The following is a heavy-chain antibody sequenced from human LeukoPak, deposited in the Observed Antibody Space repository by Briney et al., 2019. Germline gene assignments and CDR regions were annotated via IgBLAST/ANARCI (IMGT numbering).Heavy chain of an antibody. CDR2: ISYDGSNK. Sequence: GRSLRLSCAASGFTFSSYAMHWVRQAPGKGLEWVAVISYDGSNKYYADSVKGRFTISRDNSKNTLYLQMNSLRAEDTAMYYCARDGGEWELCFDYWGQGTLVTVSS. J-gene: IGHJ4*02. CDR3: ARDGGEWELCFDY. CDR1: GFTFSSYA. V-gene: IGHV3-30-3*01. D-gene: IGHD1-26*01.